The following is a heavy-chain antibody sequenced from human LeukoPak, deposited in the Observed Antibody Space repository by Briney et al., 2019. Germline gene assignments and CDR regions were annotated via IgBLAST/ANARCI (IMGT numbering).Heavy chain of an antibody. CDR3: ARVARDGPPY. D-gene: IGHD5-24*01. J-gene: IGHJ4*02. CDR1: GYTFTSYD. V-gene: IGHV1-46*01. CDR2: INPSGGST. Sequence: ASVKVSCKASGYTFTSYDINWVRQAPGQGLEWMGIINPSGGSTSYAQKFQGRVTMTRDTSTSTVYMELSSLRSEDTAVYYCARVARDGPPYWGQGTLVTVSS.